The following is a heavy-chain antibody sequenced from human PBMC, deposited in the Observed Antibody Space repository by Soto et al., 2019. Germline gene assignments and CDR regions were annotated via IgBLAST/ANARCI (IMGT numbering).Heavy chain of an antibody. J-gene: IGHJ6*02. CDR2: INHSGST. CDR3: GRAVDSTIYYYYGMDV. Sequence: PSETLSLTCAVYGGSFSGYYWSWIRQPPGKGLEWIGEINHSGSTNYNPSLKSRVTISVDTSKNQFSLKLSSVTAADTAVYYCGRAVDSTIYYYYGMDVWGQGTTVTVSS. V-gene: IGHV4-34*01. D-gene: IGHD5-12*01. CDR1: GGSFSGYY.